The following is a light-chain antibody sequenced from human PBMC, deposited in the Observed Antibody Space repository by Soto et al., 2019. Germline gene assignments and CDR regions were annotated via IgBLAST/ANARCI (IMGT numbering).Light chain of an antibody. Sequence: QSVLTQPPSVSGAPGQRVTISCTGSSSNIGAGYDVHWYQQLPGTAPKLLIYDNTNRPSGVPDRFSGSKSGTSASLAITGLQAEDEADYYCQSYDRSLSGGVFGTGNKVTVL. V-gene: IGLV1-40*01. CDR3: QSYDRSLSGGV. CDR2: DNT. J-gene: IGLJ1*01. CDR1: SSNIGAGYD.